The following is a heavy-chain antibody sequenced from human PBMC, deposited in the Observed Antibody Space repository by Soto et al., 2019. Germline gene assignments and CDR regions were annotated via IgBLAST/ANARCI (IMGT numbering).Heavy chain of an antibody. CDR3: AKTIEITMVRGVTFDY. Sequence: ESGGGVVQPGRSLRLSCAASGFTFSSYGMHWVRQAPGKGLEWVAVISYDGSNKYYADSVKGRFTISRDNSKNTLYLQMNSLRAEDTAVYYCAKTIEITMVRGVTFDYWGQGTLVTVSS. CDR2: ISYDGSNK. J-gene: IGHJ4*02. V-gene: IGHV3-30*18. CDR1: GFTFSSYG. D-gene: IGHD3-10*01.